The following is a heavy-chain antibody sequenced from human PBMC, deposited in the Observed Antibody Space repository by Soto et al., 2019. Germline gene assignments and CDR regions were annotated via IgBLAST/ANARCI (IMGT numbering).Heavy chain of an antibody. CDR2: IYYSGST. D-gene: IGHD3-10*01. CDR1: GGSISSSSYY. CDR3: ARGRPSRGWSGMYYFDY. Sequence: QLQLQESGPGLVKPSETLSLTCTVSGGSISSSSYYWGWIRQPPGKGLEWIGSIYYSGSTYYNPSLKSRVTISVDTSKNQFSLKLSSVTAADTAVYYCARGRPSRGWSGMYYFDYWGQGTLVTVSS. V-gene: IGHV4-39*01. J-gene: IGHJ4*02.